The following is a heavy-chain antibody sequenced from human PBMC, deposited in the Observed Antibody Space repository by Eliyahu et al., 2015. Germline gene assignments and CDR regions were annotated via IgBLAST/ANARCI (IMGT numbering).Heavy chain of an antibody. V-gene: IGHV3-30*18. Sequence: QVQLVESGGGVVQPGGSLRLSCXASGFTFSTYGMHWVRQAPGKGLEWVAIISYDGSNKFYADSVKGRFTISRDNSKNTLYLQMNSLRTEDTAVYYCAKAYSSSWYYFDYWGQGTLVTVSS. J-gene: IGHJ4*02. CDR2: ISYDGSNK. CDR1: GFTFSTYG. D-gene: IGHD6-13*01. CDR3: AKAYSSSWYYFDY.